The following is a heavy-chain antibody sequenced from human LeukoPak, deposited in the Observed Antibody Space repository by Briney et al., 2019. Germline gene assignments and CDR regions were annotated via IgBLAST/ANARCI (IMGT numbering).Heavy chain of an antibody. J-gene: IGHJ4*02. CDR1: GGSISSYY. CDR2: IYYSGST. D-gene: IGHD3-3*01. Sequence: SETLSLTCTVSGGSISSYYWSWIRQPPGKGLEWIGYIYYSGSTNYNPSLKSRVTISVDTSKNQFSLKLSSVPAADTAVYYCARSTIFGVVPVTWGQGTLVTVSS. CDR3: ARSTIFGVVPVT. V-gene: IGHV4-59*01.